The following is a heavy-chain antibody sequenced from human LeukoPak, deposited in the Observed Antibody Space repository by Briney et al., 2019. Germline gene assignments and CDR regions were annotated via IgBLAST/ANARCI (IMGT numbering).Heavy chain of an antibody. Sequence: SEILSLTCAVYGGSFSGYYWSWIRQPPGKGLEWIGEINHSGSTNYNPSLKSRVTISVDTSKNQFSLRLSSVTAADTAMYYCVKSGGYGLIDYWGQGTLVTVPS. CDR2: INHSGST. J-gene: IGHJ4*02. CDR1: GGSFSGYY. D-gene: IGHD6-19*01. CDR3: VKSGGYGLIDY. V-gene: IGHV4-34*01.